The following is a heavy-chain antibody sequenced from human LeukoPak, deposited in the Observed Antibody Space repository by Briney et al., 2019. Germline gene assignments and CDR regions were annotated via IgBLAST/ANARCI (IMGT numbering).Heavy chain of an antibody. CDR1: GGSISSSSYY. CDR2: IYYGGST. CDR3: ARHVDMTMVRGYFDY. Sequence: PSETLSHTCTVSGGSISSSSYYWGWIRQPPGKGLEWIGSIYYGGSTYYNPSLKSRVTISVDTSKNQCSLKLSSVTAADTAVYYCARHVDMTMVRGYFDYWGQGTLVTVSS. D-gene: IGHD3-10*01. J-gene: IGHJ4*02. V-gene: IGHV4-39*01.